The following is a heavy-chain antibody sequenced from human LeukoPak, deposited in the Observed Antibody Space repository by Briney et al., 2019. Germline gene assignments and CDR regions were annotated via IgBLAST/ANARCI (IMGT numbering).Heavy chain of an antibody. CDR1: GDSINSGHY. J-gene: IGHJ4*02. V-gene: IGHV4-38-2*01. CDR3: ARGRLGYSSGWFLAY. D-gene: IGHD6-19*01. Sequence: KPSETLSLSCGVSGDSINSGHYWGWIRQPPGKGLEWIGSMYHSGSTYYNPSLKSRVTISVDTSKNQFSLKLSSVTAADTAVYYCARGRLGYSSGWFLAYWGQGTLVTVSS. CDR2: MYHSGST.